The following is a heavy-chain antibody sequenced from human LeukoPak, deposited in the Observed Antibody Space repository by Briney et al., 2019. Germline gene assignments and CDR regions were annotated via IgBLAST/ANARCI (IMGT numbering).Heavy chain of an antibody. V-gene: IGHV1-46*01. D-gene: IGHD2-2*02. Sequence: ASVKVYCNASGYTFTSYYMHWVLQAPGEGLQWMGIINPSGGTTSYAQKFQGRVTMTRDMSTSTVYMELSSLRSEDAAVYYCARVAAEVVGVPGAIGFGWLRRYYYYMDVWGKGTTVTVSS. CDR1: GYTFTSYY. CDR2: INPSGGTT. J-gene: IGHJ6*03. CDR3: ARVAAEVVGVPGAIGFGWLRRYYYYMDV.